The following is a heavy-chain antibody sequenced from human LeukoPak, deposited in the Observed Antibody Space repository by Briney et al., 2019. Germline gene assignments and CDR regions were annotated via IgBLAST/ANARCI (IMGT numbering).Heavy chain of an antibody. CDR2: ISSSSSYI. Sequence: PGGSLRLSCAAPGFTFSSYGMHWVRQAPGKGLEWVSSISSSSSYIYYADSVKGRFTIFRDNAKNSLYLQMNSLRAEDTAVYYCARYDSSGYYFPFDYWGQGTLVTVSS. CDR1: GFTFSSYG. J-gene: IGHJ4*02. D-gene: IGHD3-22*01. V-gene: IGHV3-21*01. CDR3: ARYDSSGYYFPFDY.